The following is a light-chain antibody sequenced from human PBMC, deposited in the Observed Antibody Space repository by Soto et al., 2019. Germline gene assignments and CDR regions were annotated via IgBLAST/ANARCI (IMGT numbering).Light chain of an antibody. CDR1: QSISSY. CDR2: AAS. Sequence: DIQMTQSPSSLSASVGDRVTITCRASQSISSYLNWYQQKPGKAPKLLIYAASSLQSGVPSRFSGSGSGTDFTLTISSLQPEDFATYYCQQSYGTPWTFGQGTKVDIK. CDR3: QQSYGTPWT. V-gene: IGKV1-39*01. J-gene: IGKJ1*01.